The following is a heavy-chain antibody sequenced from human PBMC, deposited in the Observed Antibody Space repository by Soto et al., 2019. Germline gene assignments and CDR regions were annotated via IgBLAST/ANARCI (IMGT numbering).Heavy chain of an antibody. V-gene: IGHV1-18*01. J-gene: IGHJ6*02. CDR1: GYTFTSYG. D-gene: IGHD3-22*01. CDR3: ARDHSSGYYSPVREYYYYGMDV. Sequence: ASVKVSCKASGYTFTSYGTSWVRQAPGQGLEWMGWISAYNGNTNYAQKLQGRVTMTTDTSTSTAYMELRSLRSDDTAVYYCARDHSSGYYSPVREYYYYGMDVWGQGTTVTVSS. CDR2: ISAYNGNT.